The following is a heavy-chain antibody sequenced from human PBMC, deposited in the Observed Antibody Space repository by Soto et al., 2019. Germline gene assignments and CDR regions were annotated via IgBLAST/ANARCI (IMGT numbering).Heavy chain of an antibody. J-gene: IGHJ4*02. CDR1: GGSISSSSYY. CDR2: IYYSGST. CDR3: ARGPKYFFDY. Sequence: SETLSLTCTVSGGSISSSSYYWGWIRQPPGKGLEWIGSIYYSGSTYYNPSLKSRVTISVDTSKNQFSLKLSSVTAADTAVYYCARGPKYFFDYWGQGTLVTVSS. V-gene: IGHV4-39*01.